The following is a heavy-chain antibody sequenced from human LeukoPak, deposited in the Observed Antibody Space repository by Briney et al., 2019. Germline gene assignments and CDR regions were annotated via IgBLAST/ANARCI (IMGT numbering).Heavy chain of an antibody. J-gene: IGHJ6*03. CDR1: GFTFSSYD. CDR3: AKGHQRGGFYYHYMDV. CDR2: IRYDGSNK. Sequence: PGGSLRLSCAASGFTFSSYDMHWVRRAPGKGLEWVAFIRYDGSNKYYADSVKGRFTISRDNSKNTLYLQMNSLRGEDTAVYYCAKGHQRGGFYYHYMDVWGKGTTVTVSS. D-gene: IGHD1-26*01. V-gene: IGHV3-30*02.